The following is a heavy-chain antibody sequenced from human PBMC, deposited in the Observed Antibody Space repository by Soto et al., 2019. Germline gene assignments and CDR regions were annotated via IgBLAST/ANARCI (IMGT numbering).Heavy chain of an antibody. Sequence: EVQLLESGGGLVQPGGSLRLSCAASGFTCTNYAMSWVRQAPGKGLEWVSGINGPGITTYHADSVKGRFTISRDNSKDTLYLQGTRLGAEDTAVYYCAKFAEIAVTGIYDFWGQGTLVTVSS. D-gene: IGHD6-19*01. CDR1: GFTCTNYA. CDR3: AKFAEIAVTGIYDF. CDR2: INGPGITT. J-gene: IGHJ4*02. V-gene: IGHV3-23*01.